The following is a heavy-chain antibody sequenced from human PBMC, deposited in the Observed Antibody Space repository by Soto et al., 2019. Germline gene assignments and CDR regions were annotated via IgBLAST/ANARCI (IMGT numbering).Heavy chain of an antibody. CDR3: ARGISRFYGMDV. CDR2: IDPDDSYS. J-gene: IGHJ6*02. D-gene: IGHD1-20*01. V-gene: IGHV5-10-1*01. Sequence: GEALKISCEASGYSFTNYWIKLVRQMHGKGLEWMGRIDPDDSYSTYSPSFQGNVTISADRSISTAYLQWGGLKASDTAMYYCARGISRFYGMDVWGQGTTVTVSS. CDR1: GYSFTNYW.